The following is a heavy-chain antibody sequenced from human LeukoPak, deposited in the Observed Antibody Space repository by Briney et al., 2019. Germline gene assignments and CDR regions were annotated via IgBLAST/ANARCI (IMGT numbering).Heavy chain of an antibody. J-gene: IGHJ4*02. Sequence: SETLSLTCTVSGGSVSSGSYYWSWIRQPPGKGLEWIGYIYYSGSTNYNPSLKSRVTISVDTSKNHFSLKVYSVTAADTAVYYCARSSTGTLFDYWGQGTLVTVSS. CDR2: IYYSGST. CDR3: ARSSTGTLFDY. D-gene: IGHD4-17*01. CDR1: GGSVSSGSYY. V-gene: IGHV4-61*03.